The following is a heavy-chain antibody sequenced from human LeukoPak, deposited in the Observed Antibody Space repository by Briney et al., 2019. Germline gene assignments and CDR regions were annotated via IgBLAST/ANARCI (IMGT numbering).Heavy chain of an antibody. D-gene: IGHD2-21*02. CDR1: GGSISSYY. V-gene: IGHV4-4*07. CDR2: IYTSGST. CDR3: AREGGDCGGDCGHYYYYYMDV. J-gene: IGHJ6*03. Sequence: ETLSLTCTVSGGSISSYYWSWIRQPAGKGLEWIGRIYTSGSTNYNPSLKSRVTMSVDTSKNQFSLKLSSVTAADTAVYYCAREGGDCGGDCGHYYYYYMDVWGKGTTVTVSS.